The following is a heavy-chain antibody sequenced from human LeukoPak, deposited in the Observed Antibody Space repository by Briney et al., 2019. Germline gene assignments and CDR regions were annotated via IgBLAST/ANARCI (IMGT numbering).Heavy chain of an antibody. Sequence: GGSLRLSCAASGFTFSTYSMTWVRQAPGKGLEWVSSIFPNGRNTYYADSVKGRYTISRDNAKNSLYLQMSNLRAEDTAVYFCARGGGLDVWGQGATVTVSS. CDR1: GFTFSTYS. J-gene: IGHJ6*02. CDR3: ARGGGLDV. CDR2: IFPNGRNT. V-gene: IGHV3-23*01. D-gene: IGHD3-16*01.